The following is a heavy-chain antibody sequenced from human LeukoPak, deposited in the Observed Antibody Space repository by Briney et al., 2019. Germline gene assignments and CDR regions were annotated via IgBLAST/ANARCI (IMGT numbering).Heavy chain of an antibody. J-gene: IGHJ4*02. CDR1: GFTFRTYG. CDR2: IWYDGSNE. D-gene: IGHD4-23*01. V-gene: IGHV3-33*01. Sequence: GGSLRLSCTASGFTFRTYGMVWVRQAPGKGLEWVAVIWYDGSNENYADSVKGRFTISRDNSKSTLFLQMNSLRAEDTAVYYCARVDYGTNLTPLFDYWGQGTLVTVSS. CDR3: ARVDYGTNLTPLFDY.